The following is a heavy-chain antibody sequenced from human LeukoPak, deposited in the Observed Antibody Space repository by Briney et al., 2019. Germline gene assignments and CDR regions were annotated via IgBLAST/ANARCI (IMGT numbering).Heavy chain of an antibody. Sequence: PSETLSLTCAVSGYSLSSGYYWGWIRQSPGKGLEGIGSIDRSGNKYYHPSLRSRVTLSVDTSNNQFSLQLSSVTAADRARYYCVRSGDYIREGFDYWGQGTLVTVSA. CDR3: VRSGDYIREGFDY. CDR1: GYSLSSGYY. J-gene: IGHJ4*02. CDR2: IDRSGNK. V-gene: IGHV4-38-2*01. D-gene: IGHD3-22*01.